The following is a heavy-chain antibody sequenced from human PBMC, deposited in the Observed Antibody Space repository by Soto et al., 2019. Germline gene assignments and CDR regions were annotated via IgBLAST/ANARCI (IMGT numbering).Heavy chain of an antibody. CDR3: ARQGVGATGDWFDP. D-gene: IGHD1-26*01. Sequence: GGSLRLSCASSVFTFSSYGMHWVRQAPGKGLEWVAVIWYDGSNKYYADSVKGRFTISRDNSKNTLYLQMNSLRAEDTAVYYCARQGVGATGDWFDPWGQGTLVTVSS. V-gene: IGHV3-33*01. J-gene: IGHJ5*02. CDR1: VFTFSSYG. CDR2: IWYDGSNK.